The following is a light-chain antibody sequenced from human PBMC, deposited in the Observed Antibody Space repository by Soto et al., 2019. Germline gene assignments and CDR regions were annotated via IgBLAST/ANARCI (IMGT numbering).Light chain of an antibody. V-gene: IGKV3-20*01. Sequence: DIVLTQSTVPLSLYPGERATLSCRASQSVSGYLVWYQQTPGQAPRLLIYDASTRAAGIPARFSGAGSGTDFTLTISRLEPEYFAVYYCQQYGSSGTFGQGTKVDI. J-gene: IGKJ1*01. CDR3: QQYGSSGT. CDR2: DAS. CDR1: QSVSGY.